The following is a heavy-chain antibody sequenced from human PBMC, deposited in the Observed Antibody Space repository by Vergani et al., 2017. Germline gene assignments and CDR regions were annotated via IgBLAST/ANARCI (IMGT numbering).Heavy chain of an antibody. D-gene: IGHD6-6*01. V-gene: IGHV3-23*01. J-gene: IGHJ6*03. CDR2: ISGSGGST. CDR1: GFTFSSYA. CDR3: AKVEYSSSWVQYYYYYMDV. Sequence: EVQLLESGGGLVQPGGSLRLSCAASGFTFSSYAMSWVRQAPGKGLEWVSAISGSGGSTYYADSVKGRFTISRDNSKNTLYLQMNSLRAEDTAVYYCAKVEYSSSWVQYYYYYMDVWGKGTTVTVSS.